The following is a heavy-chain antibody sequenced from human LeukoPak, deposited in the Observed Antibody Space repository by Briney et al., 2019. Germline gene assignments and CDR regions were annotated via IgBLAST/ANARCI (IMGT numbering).Heavy chain of an antibody. J-gene: IGHJ6*04. CDR1: GFTFSSYE. D-gene: IGHD3-10*02. Sequence: GGSLRLSCAASGFTFSSYEMNWVRQAPGKGLEWVSGIGPSGDRIYYADSVKGRVTISRDNSKSTVYLQMNSLRAEDTAVYYCAELGITMIGGVWGKGTTVTISS. CDR3: AELGITMIGGV. V-gene: IGHV3-48*03. CDR2: IGPSGDRI.